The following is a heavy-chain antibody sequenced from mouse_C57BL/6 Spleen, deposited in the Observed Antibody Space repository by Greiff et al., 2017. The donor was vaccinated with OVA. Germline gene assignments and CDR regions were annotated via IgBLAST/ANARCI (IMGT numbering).Heavy chain of an antibody. CDR1: GYTFTSYW. CDR2: IDPSDSVT. Sequence: QVQLQQPGAELVRPGSSVKLSCKASGYTFTSYWMHWVKQRPIQGLEWIGNIDPSDSVTHYNQKFKDKATLTVDKSSSTAYMQLSSLTSEDSAVYYCARFDYYGSSYGTGAMDYWGQGTSVTVSS. J-gene: IGHJ4*01. V-gene: IGHV1-52*01. D-gene: IGHD1-1*01. CDR3: ARFDYYGSSYGTGAMDY.